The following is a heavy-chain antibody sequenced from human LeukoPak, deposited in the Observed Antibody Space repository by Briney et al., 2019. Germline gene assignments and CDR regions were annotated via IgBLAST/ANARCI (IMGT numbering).Heavy chain of an antibody. J-gene: IGHJ6*03. CDR3: ARDNGVVFYYMDV. V-gene: IGHV4-4*07. D-gene: IGHD3-3*01. CDR2: IYTSGST. Sequence: SETLSLTCTVSGASISSYYWSWIRQPAGKGLEWIGRIYTSGSTNYNPSLKSRVTISVDKSKNQFSLKLSSVTAADTAIYYCARDNGVVFYYMDVWGKGTTATVSS. CDR1: GASISSYY.